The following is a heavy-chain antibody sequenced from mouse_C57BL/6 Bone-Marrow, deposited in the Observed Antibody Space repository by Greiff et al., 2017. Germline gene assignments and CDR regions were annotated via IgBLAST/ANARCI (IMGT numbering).Heavy chain of an antibody. V-gene: IGHV1-54*01. CDR1: GYAFTNYL. Sequence: QVQLQQSGAELVRPGTSVKVSCKASGYAFTNYLIEWVKQRPGQGLEWIGVLNPGSGGTNYNEKFKGKATLTADKSSSTAYMQLSSLTSEDSAVYFCARHDGNYVFAYWGQGTLVTGSA. CDR3: ARHDGNYVFAY. D-gene: IGHD2-1*01. J-gene: IGHJ3*01. CDR2: LNPGSGGT.